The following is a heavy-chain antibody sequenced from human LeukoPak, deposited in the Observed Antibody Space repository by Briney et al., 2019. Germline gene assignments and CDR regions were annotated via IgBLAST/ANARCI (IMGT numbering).Heavy chain of an antibody. Sequence: GGSLRLSCAASGFTFSSYAMSWVRQAPGKGLEWVSTISGSGGSTCYADSVKGRITISRDNSKNTLYLQMNSLRAGDTAVYYCTRGSYYYGSGWGQGTLVTVSS. CDR2: ISGSGGST. CDR1: GFTFSSYA. D-gene: IGHD3-10*01. J-gene: IGHJ4*02. V-gene: IGHV3-23*01. CDR3: TRGSYYYGSG.